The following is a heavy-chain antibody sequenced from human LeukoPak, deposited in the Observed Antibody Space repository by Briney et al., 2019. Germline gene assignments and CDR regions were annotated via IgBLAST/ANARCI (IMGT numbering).Heavy chain of an antibody. CDR2: ISYDGSNK. CDR1: GFTFSSYG. J-gene: IGHJ4*02. Sequence: GGSLRLSCAASGFTFSSYGMHWVRQAPGKGLEWVAVISYDGSNKYYADSMKGRFTISRDNSKNTLYLQMNSLRAEDTAVYYCAKGYRGIAAAGTDYWGQGTLVTVSS. D-gene: IGHD6-13*01. V-gene: IGHV3-30*18. CDR3: AKGYRGIAAAGTDY.